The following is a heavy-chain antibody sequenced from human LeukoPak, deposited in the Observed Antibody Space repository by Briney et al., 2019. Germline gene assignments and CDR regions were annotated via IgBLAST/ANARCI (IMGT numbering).Heavy chain of an antibody. V-gene: IGHV3-23*01. Sequence: GGSLRLSCAASGFTFSSYAMSWVRQAAGKGLEWVSAISGSGGSTYYADSVKGRFTISRDNSKNTLYLQMNSLRAEDTAVYYCAKEVYCSGGSCPLDYWGQGTLVTVSS. CDR3: AKEVYCSGGSCPLDY. CDR2: ISGSGGST. J-gene: IGHJ4*02. CDR1: GFTFSSYA. D-gene: IGHD2-15*01.